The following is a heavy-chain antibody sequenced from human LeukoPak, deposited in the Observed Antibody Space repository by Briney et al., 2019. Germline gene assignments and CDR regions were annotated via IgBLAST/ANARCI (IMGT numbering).Heavy chain of an antibody. D-gene: IGHD3-10*01. CDR1: GGSFSGYY. V-gene: IGHV4-34*01. CDR2: INHSGST. CDR3: ARSITMVRGGPGGY. Sequence: SETLSLTWAVYGGSFSGYYWSWIRQLPGKGREWIGEINHSGSTNYNPSLKSRVTISVNTSKNQFSQKLSSVTAADTAVYYCARSITMVRGGPGGYWGQGTLVTVSS. J-gene: IGHJ4*02.